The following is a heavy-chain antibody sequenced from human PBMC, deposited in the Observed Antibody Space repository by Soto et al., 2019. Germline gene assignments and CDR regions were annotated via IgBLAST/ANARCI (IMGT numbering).Heavy chain of an antibody. CDR3: DSDKSITMVPDY. CDR2: INIDGTGT. D-gene: IGHD3-10*01. Sequence: PWGSLRLSCAASGFTFSSYWMHWVRQAPGKGPVWVSHINIDGTGTTYADSVKGRFTVSRDNAKNTLYLQMNSLRAEDTAVYSCDSDKSITMVPDYWGQGTLVTGSS. V-gene: IGHV3-74*01. J-gene: IGHJ4*02. CDR1: GFTFSSYW.